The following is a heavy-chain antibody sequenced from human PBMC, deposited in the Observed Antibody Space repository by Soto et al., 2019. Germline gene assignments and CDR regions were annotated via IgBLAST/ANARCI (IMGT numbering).Heavy chain of an antibody. CDR1: GFTFSSYG. CDR3: AKEGGIAVAVLVY. Sequence: QVQLVESGGGVVQPGRSLRLSCAASGFTFSSYGMHWVRQAPGKGLEWVAVISYDGSNKYYADSVKGRFTISRDNSKNTLYLQMNSLRAEDTAVYYCAKEGGIAVAVLVYWGQGTLVTVSS. V-gene: IGHV3-30*18. J-gene: IGHJ4*02. CDR2: ISYDGSNK. D-gene: IGHD6-19*01.